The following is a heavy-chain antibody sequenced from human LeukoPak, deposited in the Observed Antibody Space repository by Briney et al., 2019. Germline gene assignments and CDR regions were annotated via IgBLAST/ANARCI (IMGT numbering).Heavy chain of an antibody. J-gene: IGHJ4*02. CDR2: ISGSGGST. CDR1: GFTFSSYA. D-gene: IGHD3-22*01. Sequence: AGGSLRLSCAASGFTFSSYAMSWVRQAPGKGLEWVSAISGSGGSTYCADSVKGRFTISRDNSKNTLYLQMNSLRAEDTAVYYCAKGDSSGDGYYFDYWGQGTLVTVSS. CDR3: AKGDSSGDGYYFDY. V-gene: IGHV3-23*01.